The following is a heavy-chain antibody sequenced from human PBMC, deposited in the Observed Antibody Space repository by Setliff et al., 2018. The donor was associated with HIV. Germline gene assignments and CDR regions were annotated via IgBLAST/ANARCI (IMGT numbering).Heavy chain of an antibody. CDR3: ARTGHITGEIGP. CDR2: INHSGNT. D-gene: IGHD3-10*01. CDR1: GGSFSGYY. V-gene: IGHV4-34*01. Sequence: KSSETLSLTCAFNGGSFSGYYWMWIRQSPGEGLEWIGEINHSGNTNYNPSLKSRVTMSGDTSKNQFTLSLASVTAADAAVYYCARTGHITGEIGPWGQGTRVTVSS. J-gene: IGHJ5*02.